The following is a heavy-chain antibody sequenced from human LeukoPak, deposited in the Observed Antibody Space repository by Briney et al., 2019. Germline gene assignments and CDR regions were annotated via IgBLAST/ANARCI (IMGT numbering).Heavy chain of an antibody. Sequence: PGGSLRLSCAASGFTVTNNYMSWVRQAPGKGLEWVSVIYSGGITYYADSVKGRFTISRDNSKNTLYLQMNSLRAEDTAVYYCARVGSSYSLDYWGQRTLVTVSS. V-gene: IGHV3-66*01. CDR1: GFTVTNNY. D-gene: IGHD6-13*01. CDR3: ARVGSSYSLDY. J-gene: IGHJ4*02. CDR2: IYSGGIT.